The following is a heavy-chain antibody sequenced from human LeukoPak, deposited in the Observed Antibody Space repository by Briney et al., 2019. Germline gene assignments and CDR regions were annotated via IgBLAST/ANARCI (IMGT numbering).Heavy chain of an antibody. D-gene: IGHD6-19*01. CDR2: IYYSGSS. J-gene: IGHJ4*02. CDR3: ARTDSSGWYVFDY. CDR1: GGSISRYY. Sequence: KPSETLSLTCTVSGGSISRYYWSWIRQPPGKGLEWIGYIYYSGSSNHNPSLKSRVTISVDTSKNQFSLKLSSVTAADTAVYYCARTDSSGWYVFDYWGQGTLVTVSS. V-gene: IGHV4-59*01.